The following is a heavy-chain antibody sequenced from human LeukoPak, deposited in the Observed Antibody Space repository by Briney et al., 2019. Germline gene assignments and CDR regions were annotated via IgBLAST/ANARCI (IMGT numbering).Heavy chain of an antibody. CDR3: ARDAPPYFYYMDV. D-gene: IGHD2-21*01. CDR2: IFYSGTT. V-gene: IGHV4-59*01. J-gene: IGHJ6*03. CDR1: GGSISSYY. Sequence: SETLSLTCTVSGGSISSYYWSWIRQPPGKELEWIGYIFYSGTTTYNPSLKSRVSISVDTSKNQFSLKLSSVTAADTALYYCARDAPPYFYYMDVWGKGTTVTVSS.